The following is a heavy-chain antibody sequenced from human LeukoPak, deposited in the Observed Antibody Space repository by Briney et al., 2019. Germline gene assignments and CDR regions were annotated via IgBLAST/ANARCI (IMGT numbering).Heavy chain of an antibody. J-gene: IGHJ3*02. D-gene: IGHD3-22*01. V-gene: IGHV3-23*01. Sequence: GGSLRLSCAASGFTFSSYAMSWVRQAPGKGLEWVSAISGSGGSTYYADSVKGRFTISRDNSRKTLFLQMNSLRIEDSALYYCSREHDSSGYYVRNDSFDIWGRGTMVTVAS. CDR1: GFTFSSYA. CDR3: SREHDSSGYYVRNDSFDI. CDR2: ISGSGGST.